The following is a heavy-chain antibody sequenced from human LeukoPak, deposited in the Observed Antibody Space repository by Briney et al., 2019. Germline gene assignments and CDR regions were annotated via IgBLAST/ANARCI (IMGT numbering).Heavy chain of an antibody. D-gene: IGHD1-26*01. CDR3: ARGVSVGVGATKRDDY. V-gene: IGHV4-34*01. J-gene: IGHJ4*02. CDR2: INHSGST. CDR1: GGSFSGYY. Sequence: PSETLSLTCAVYGGSFSGYYWSWIRQPPGKGLEWIGEINHSGSTNYNPSLKSRVTISVDTPKNQFSLKLSSVTAADTAVYYCARGVSVGVGATKRDDYWGQGTLVTVSS.